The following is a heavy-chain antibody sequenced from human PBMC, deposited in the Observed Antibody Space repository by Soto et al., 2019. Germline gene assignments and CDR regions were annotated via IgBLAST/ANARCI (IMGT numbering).Heavy chain of an antibody. CDR1: GYTFTSYG. CDR3: ARTWRSSSWYWFDP. Sequence: ASVKVSCKASGYTFTSYGISWVRQAPGQGLEWMGWISAYNGNTNYAQKIQGRVTMNTDTSTSTAYMELRSLRSDDTAVYYCARTWRSSSWYWFDPWGQGTLVTVSS. V-gene: IGHV1-18*01. CDR2: ISAYNGNT. D-gene: IGHD6-13*01. J-gene: IGHJ5*02.